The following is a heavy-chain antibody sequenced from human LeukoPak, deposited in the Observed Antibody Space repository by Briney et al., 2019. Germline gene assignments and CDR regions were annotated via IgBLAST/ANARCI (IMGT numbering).Heavy chain of an antibody. Sequence: GGSLRLSCAASGFTFSSYSMNWVRQAPGRGLGWVSYISSTSSTIYYADSVKGRFTISRDNAKNSLYLQMNSLRAEDTAVYYCARLCSGTSCYGGMDVWGKGTTVTVSS. V-gene: IGHV3-48*04. CDR1: GFTFSSYS. CDR2: ISSTSSTI. D-gene: IGHD2-2*01. J-gene: IGHJ6*03. CDR3: ARLCSGTSCYGGMDV.